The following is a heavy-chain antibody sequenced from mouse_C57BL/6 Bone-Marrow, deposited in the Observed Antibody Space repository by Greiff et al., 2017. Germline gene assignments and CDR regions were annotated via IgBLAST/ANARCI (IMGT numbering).Heavy chain of an antibody. Sequence: EVQVVESGGGLVQPKGSLKLSCAASGFSFNTYAMNWVRQAPGKGLEWVARIRSKSNNYATYYADSVKDRFTISRDDSESMLYLQMNNLKTEDTAMYYCVSPGGYGSSLYAMDYWGQGTSVTVSS. CDR2: IRSKSNNYAT. D-gene: IGHD1-1*01. CDR3: VSPGGYGSSLYAMDY. V-gene: IGHV10-1*01. CDR1: GFSFNTYA. J-gene: IGHJ4*01.